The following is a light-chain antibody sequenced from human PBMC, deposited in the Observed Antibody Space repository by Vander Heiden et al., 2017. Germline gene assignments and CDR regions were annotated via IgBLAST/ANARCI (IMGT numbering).Light chain of an antibody. CDR1: QSIISH. CDR2: TTS. CDR3: QQSYETPFT. V-gene: IGKV1-39*01. J-gene: IGKJ3*01. Sequence: DFQLTQSPSSLSASVGDRVIITCRPGQSIISHLNWYQHKPGKAPKLLIYTTSNLQSGVPSRFSGSGSGTDFSLTISSLQPEDFATYHCQQSYETPFTFGPGTKVHIK.